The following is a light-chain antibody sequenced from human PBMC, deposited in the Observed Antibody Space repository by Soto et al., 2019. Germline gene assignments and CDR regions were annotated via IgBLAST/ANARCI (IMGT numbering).Light chain of an antibody. CDR2: GAS. CDR3: HQRQYWPPIT. V-gene: IGKV3D-20*02. CDR1: QSLTNKY. J-gene: IGKJ5*01. Sequence: EIVVTQSPGTLSLSPGEGATLSCRASQSLTNKYLAWYQQHKPGQAPRLLIYGASSRATGVPARFSGSGSGTDFTLTISSLEPEDFAVYYCHQRQYWPPITFGQGTRLEIK.